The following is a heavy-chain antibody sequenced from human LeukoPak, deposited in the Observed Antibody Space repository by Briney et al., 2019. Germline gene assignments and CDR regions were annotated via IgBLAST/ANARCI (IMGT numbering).Heavy chain of an antibody. Sequence: SPTLSLTCTVSGGSISSGSYYWSWIRQPAGKGLEWIGRIYTSGSTNYNPSLKSRVTISVDTSKNQFSLKLSSVTAADTAVYYCARGDSSGTFDYWGQGTLVTVSS. J-gene: IGHJ4*02. CDR1: GGSISSGSYY. D-gene: IGHD3-22*01. CDR3: ARGDSSGTFDY. V-gene: IGHV4-61*02. CDR2: IYTSGST.